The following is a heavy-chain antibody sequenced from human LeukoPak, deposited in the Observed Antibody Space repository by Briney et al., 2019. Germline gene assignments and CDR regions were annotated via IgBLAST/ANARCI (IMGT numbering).Heavy chain of an antibody. Sequence: SETLSLTCTVSGGSISSYYWSWLRQPAGKGLEWIGRIYTSGSTNYNPSLKSRVTMSVDTSKNQFSLKLSSVTAADTAVYYCARDAYSSSWSSYYMDVWGKGTTVTISS. J-gene: IGHJ6*03. CDR3: ARDAYSSSWSSYYMDV. CDR1: GGSISSYY. V-gene: IGHV4-4*07. CDR2: IYTSGST. D-gene: IGHD6-13*01.